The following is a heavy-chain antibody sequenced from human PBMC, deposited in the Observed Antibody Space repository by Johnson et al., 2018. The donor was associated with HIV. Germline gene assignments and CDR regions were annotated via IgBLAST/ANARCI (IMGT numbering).Heavy chain of an antibody. CDR2: IYSGGST. CDR1: GFTFSSNY. J-gene: IGHJ3*02. D-gene: IGHD1-26*01. V-gene: IGHV3-66*01. CDR3: AKDRGSPGIPAAFDI. Sequence: VQLVEYGGGLVQPGGSLRLSCAASGFTFSSNYMSWVRQAPGKGLEWVSVIYSGGSTYYADSLKGSFTISRDNSKNTPYLQMNIRGDEDTAVYYCAKDRGSPGIPAAFDIWGQGTMVTVSS.